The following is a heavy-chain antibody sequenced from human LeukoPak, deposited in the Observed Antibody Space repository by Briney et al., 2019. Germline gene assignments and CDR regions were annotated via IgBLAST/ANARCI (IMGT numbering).Heavy chain of an antibody. CDR2: IYYNGST. CDR3: ARGRIGGPKAPFDY. V-gene: IGHV4-59*01. J-gene: IGHJ4*02. D-gene: IGHD3-16*01. Sequence: SETLSLTCTVSDGSIISYYWGWIRQPPGKGLEWIGYIYYNGSTNYNPSLRSRVTMSVDTSKNQFSLNLSSVTAADTAVYYCARGRIGGPKAPFDYWGQGTLVTVSS. CDR1: DGSIISYY.